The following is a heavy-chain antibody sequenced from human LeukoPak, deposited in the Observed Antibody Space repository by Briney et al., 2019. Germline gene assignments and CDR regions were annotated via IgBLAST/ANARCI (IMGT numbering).Heavy chain of an antibody. D-gene: IGHD3-10*01. J-gene: IGHJ5*02. CDR2: ISSSSSTI. V-gene: IGHV3-48*04. CDR1: GFNFITYS. CDR3: AKDQKPYYYGSGTNWFDP. Sequence: GGSLRLSCAASGFNFITYSMNWVRQAPGKGLEWVSYISSSSSTIHYADSVKGRFTISRDNAKNSLYLQMNSLRAEDTAVYYCAKDQKPYYYGSGTNWFDPWGQGTLVTVSS.